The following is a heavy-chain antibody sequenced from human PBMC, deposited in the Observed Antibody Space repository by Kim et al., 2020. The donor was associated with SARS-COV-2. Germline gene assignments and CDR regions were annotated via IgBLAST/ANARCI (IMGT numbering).Heavy chain of an antibody. D-gene: IGHD1-26*01. CDR2: IKQDGSEK. CDR1: GFTFRSYW. J-gene: IGHJ4*02. CDR3: ARDRLQGGIDY. Sequence: GGSLRLSCAASGFTFRSYWMSWGRQAPGKGLEWVANIKQDGSEKNYVDSVKGRCTISRDNAKNSLYLQMNSLRAEDTAVYYCARDRLQGGIDYWCQGSLGTVSS. V-gene: IGHV3-7*01.